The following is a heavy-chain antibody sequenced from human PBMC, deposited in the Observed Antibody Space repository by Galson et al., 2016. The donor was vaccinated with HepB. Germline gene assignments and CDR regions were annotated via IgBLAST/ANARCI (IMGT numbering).Heavy chain of an antibody. V-gene: IGHV2-5*02. CDR1: GFSLDTRGMG. CDR2: IYWDDDK. D-gene: IGHD5/OR15-5a*01. Sequence: PALVKPTQTLTLTCTFSGFSLDTRGMGVGWIRQPPGKALEWLALIYWDDDKHYSPSLESRLIITKDTSENQVVLKMTNMDPVDTATYFCVSIRSYLYYAMDVWGQGTTVTVSS. J-gene: IGHJ6*02. CDR3: VSIRSYLYYAMDV.